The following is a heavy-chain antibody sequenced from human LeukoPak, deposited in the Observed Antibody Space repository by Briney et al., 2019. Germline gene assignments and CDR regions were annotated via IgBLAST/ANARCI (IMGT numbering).Heavy chain of an antibody. D-gene: IGHD3-10*01. V-gene: IGHV3-66*01. CDR3: ARGSAYYYGSGSYFFDY. CDR1: GFTFSSYE. CDR2: IYSGGTT. J-gene: IGHJ4*02. Sequence: GGSLRLSCAASGFTFSSYEMNWVRQAPGRGLEWVSVIYSGGTTYYADSVKGRFTISRDNSKNTLYLQMDSLRAEDTAVYYCARGSAYYYGSGSYFFDYWGQGTLVTVSS.